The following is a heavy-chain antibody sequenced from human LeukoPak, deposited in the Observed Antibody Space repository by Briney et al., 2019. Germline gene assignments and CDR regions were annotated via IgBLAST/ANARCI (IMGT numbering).Heavy chain of an antibody. Sequence: ASVKVSCKASGGTFSSYTISWVRQAPGQGLEWMGRIIPILGIANYAQKFQGRVTTTADKSTSTAYMELSSLRSEDTAVYYCFAVPAHSYYYGMDVWGQGTTVTVSS. CDR1: GGTFSSYT. CDR3: FAVPAHSYYYGMDV. V-gene: IGHV1-69*02. J-gene: IGHJ6*02. CDR2: IIPILGIA. D-gene: IGHD2-2*01.